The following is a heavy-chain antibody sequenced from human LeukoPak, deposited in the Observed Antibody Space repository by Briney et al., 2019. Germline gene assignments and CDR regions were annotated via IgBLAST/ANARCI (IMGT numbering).Heavy chain of an antibody. J-gene: IGHJ5*02. CDR2: IYPGDSDT. D-gene: IGHD2-15*01. CDR1: GYSFTNYW. CDR3: ARHARYCSGGRCYFNWFDP. Sequence: GGSLKISCKDSGYSFTNYWIGWVRQMPGKGLEWMGTIYPGDSDTRYSPSFQGQVTISADKSISTVYLQWSSLKASDTAMYYCARHARYCSGGRCYFNWFDPWGQGTLVIVSS. V-gene: IGHV5-51*01.